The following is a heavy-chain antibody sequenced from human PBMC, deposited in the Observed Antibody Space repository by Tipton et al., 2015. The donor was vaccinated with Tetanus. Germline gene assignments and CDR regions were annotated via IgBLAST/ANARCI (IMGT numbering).Heavy chain of an antibody. J-gene: IGHJ3*02. CDR3: ARQWDSIGLSAFDI. V-gene: IGHV3-23*01. Sequence: SLRLSCAASGFTFSSYAMSWVRQAPGKGLEWVSAISGSGGSTYYADSVKGRFTISRDNSKNTLYLQMGSLRAEDTAVYYCARQWDSIGLSAFDIWGQGTMVTVSS. D-gene: IGHD3-22*01. CDR2: ISGSGGST. CDR1: GFTFSSYA.